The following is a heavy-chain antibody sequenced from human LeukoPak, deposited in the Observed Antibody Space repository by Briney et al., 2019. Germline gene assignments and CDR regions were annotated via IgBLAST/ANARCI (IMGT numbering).Heavy chain of an antibody. CDR1: GFTFSSCE. D-gene: IGHD3-10*01. CDR2: ISSSGSTI. V-gene: IGHV3-48*03. J-gene: IGHJ4*02. CDR3: ARDSKPKRITMVREAY. Sequence: PGGSLRLSCAASGFTFSSCEMNWVRQATGKGLEWVSYISSSGSTIYYADSVKGRFTISRDNAKNSLYLQMNSLRAEDTAVYYCARDSKPKRITMVREAYWGQGTLVTVSS.